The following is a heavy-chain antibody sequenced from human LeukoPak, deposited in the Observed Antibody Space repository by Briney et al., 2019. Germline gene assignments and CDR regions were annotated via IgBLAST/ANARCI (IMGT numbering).Heavy chain of an antibody. Sequence: ASVKVSCKASGYSFTSYYMHWVRQAPGQGLEWMGIIDPSGGSTNYAQKFQGRITLTRDTSTSTVYMELSSLRSEDTAIYYCASLGSGSSPIIDLDYWGQGTLVTVSS. CDR1: GYSFTSYY. V-gene: IGHV1-46*01. CDR3: ASLGSGSSPIIDLDY. CDR2: IDPSGGST. J-gene: IGHJ4*02. D-gene: IGHD3-10*01.